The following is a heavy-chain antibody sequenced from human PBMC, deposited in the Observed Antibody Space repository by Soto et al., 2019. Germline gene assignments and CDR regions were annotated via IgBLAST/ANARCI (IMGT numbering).Heavy chain of an antibody. J-gene: IGHJ4*02. CDR3: ARAGYNYDSSGYYHTYYFDY. D-gene: IGHD3-22*01. V-gene: IGHV4-31*03. CDR2: IYYSGST. CDR1: GGSISSGGYY. Sequence: SETLSLTCTVSGGSISSGGYYWSWIRQHPGKGLEWIGYIYYSGSTDYNPSLKSRVTISVDTSKNQFSLKLSSVTAADTAVYYCARAGYNYDSSGYYHTYYFDYWGQGTLVTV.